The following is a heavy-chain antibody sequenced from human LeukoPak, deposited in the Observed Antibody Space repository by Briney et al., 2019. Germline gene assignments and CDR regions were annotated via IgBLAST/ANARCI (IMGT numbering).Heavy chain of an antibody. CDR2: IKQDGSEK. V-gene: IGHV3-7*01. CDR3: ARAIGDH. Sequence: GGSLRFSCAASGFTFSNSAMSWVRQAPGKGLEWVANIKQDGSEKYYVDSVKGRFTISRDNAKNSLYLQMNSLRAEDTAVYYCARAIGDHWGQGTLVTVSS. CDR1: GFTFSNSA. D-gene: IGHD2-15*01. J-gene: IGHJ4*02.